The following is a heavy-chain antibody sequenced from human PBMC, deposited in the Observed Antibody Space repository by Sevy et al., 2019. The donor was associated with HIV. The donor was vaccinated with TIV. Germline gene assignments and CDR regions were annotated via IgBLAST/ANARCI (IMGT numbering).Heavy chain of an antibody. CDR2: ISSSGSTI. CDR1: GFTFSDYY. Sequence: GGSLRLSCAASGFTFSDYYMSWIRQAPGKGPEWVSYISSSGSTIYYADSVKGRFTISRDNAKNSLYLQMNSLRAEDTAVYYCARSYYDFWRGYFDYWGQGTLVTVSS. V-gene: IGHV3-11*01. CDR3: ARSYYDFWRGYFDY. J-gene: IGHJ4*02. D-gene: IGHD3-3*01.